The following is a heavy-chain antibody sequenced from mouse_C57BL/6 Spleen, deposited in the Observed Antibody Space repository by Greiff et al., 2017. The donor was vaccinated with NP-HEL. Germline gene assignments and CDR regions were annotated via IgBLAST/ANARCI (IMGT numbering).Heavy chain of an antibody. CDR2: SRNKANDYTT. V-gene: IGHV7-1*01. J-gene: IGHJ2*01. Sequence: EVKLVESGGGLVQSGRSLRLSCATSGFTFSDFYMEWVRQAPGKGLEWIAASRNKANDYTTEYSASVKGRFIVSRDTSQSILYLQMNALRAEDTAIYYCARSLTFFDYWGQGTTLTVSS. CDR1: GFTFSDFY. D-gene: IGHD4-1*01. CDR3: ARSLTFFDY.